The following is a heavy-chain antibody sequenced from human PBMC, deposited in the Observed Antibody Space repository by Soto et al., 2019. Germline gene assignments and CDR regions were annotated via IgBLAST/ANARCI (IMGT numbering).Heavy chain of an antibody. CDR3: ARHIGKVLRYFDWLLSGMDV. CDR1: GGSISSSSYY. J-gene: IGHJ6*02. D-gene: IGHD3-9*01. Sequence: SETLSLTCTVSGGSISSSSYYWGWIRQPPGKGLEWIGSIYYSGSTYYNPSLKSRVTISVDTSKNQFSLKLSSVTAADTAVYYCARHIGKVLRYFDWLLSGMDVWGQGTTVTVSS. CDR2: IYYSGST. V-gene: IGHV4-39*01.